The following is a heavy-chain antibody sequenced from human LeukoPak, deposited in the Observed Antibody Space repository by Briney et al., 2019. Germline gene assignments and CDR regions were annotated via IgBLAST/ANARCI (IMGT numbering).Heavy chain of an antibody. CDR3: ARSAIDAFDI. V-gene: IGHV4-61*05. J-gene: IGHJ3*02. CDR1: GDSISSGSYY. CDR2: IYNSGST. Sequence: PSETLSLTCTVSGDSISSGSYYWGWIRQPPGKGLECIGYIYNSGSTNYNPSLKSRVSISVDTSKNQFSLKLSSVTAADTAVYYCARSAIDAFDIWGQGTMVTVSS. D-gene: IGHD6-25*01.